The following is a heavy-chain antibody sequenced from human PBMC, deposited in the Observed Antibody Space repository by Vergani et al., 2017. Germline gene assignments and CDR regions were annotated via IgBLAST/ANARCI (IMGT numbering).Heavy chain of an antibody. V-gene: IGHV3-23*01. D-gene: IGHD6-19*01. Sequence: EVQLLESGGDLVQPGGSLRLSCAASGFTFIMHAMSWVRQAPGEGLEWVSGISGSGGFTYYADSVKGRFTISRDNSKNTLFLHMNSLRPEDTAVYYCAKVGRSEVAGTFGAFDIWGQGTMVTVSS. CDR2: ISGSGGFT. J-gene: IGHJ3*02. CDR3: AKVGRSEVAGTFGAFDI. CDR1: GFTFIMHA.